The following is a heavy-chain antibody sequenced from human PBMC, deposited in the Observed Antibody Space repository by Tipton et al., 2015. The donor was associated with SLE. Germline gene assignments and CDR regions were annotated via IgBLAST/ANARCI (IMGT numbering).Heavy chain of an antibody. CDR1: GGSFSGYY. J-gene: IGHJ4*02. V-gene: IGHV4-34*01. CDR2: LNHGGSI. Sequence: LSLTCVVYGGSFSGYYWSWIRQPPGKGLEWVGELNHGGSINYNPSLESRVTISIDTSKNQFSLKLSSMTAADTAVYYCAKGRQKNYADHAYWGQGTLVTVSS. CDR3: AKGRQKNYADHAY. D-gene: IGHD4-17*01.